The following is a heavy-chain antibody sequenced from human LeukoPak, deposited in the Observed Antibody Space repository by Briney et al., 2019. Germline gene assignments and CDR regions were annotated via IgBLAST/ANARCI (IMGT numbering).Heavy chain of an antibody. D-gene: IGHD2-2*01. Sequence: SETLSLTCTVSGGSISSGSYYWSWIRQPAGKGLEWIGRIYTSGSTNYNPSLKSRVTISVDTSKNQFSLKLSSVTAADTAVYYCARADPYCSSTSCYLDYWGQGTLVTVSS. CDR1: GGSISSGSYY. CDR3: ARADPYCSSTSCYLDY. CDR2: IYTSGST. J-gene: IGHJ4*02. V-gene: IGHV4-61*02.